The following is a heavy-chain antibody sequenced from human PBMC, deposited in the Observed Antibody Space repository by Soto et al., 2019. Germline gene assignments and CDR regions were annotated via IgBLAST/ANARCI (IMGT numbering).Heavy chain of an antibody. D-gene: IGHD3-22*01. CDR2: IYPSDSDT. V-gene: IGHV5-51*01. CDR3: ARPIGALSTTDFTY. Sequence: GESLKISSKGSGYHFTNFWIGWVRQMPGKGLEWMGFIYPSDSDTRYSPSFQGQVTISADKSISTAYLQWSSLKASDTAMYYCARPIGALSTTDFTYWGQGTLVTVSS. CDR1: GYHFTNFW. J-gene: IGHJ4*02.